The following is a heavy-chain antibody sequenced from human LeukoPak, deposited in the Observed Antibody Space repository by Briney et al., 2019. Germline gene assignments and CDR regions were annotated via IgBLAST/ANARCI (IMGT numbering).Heavy chain of an antibody. Sequence: PGGSLRLSCAASGFTFSSYGMSWVRQAPGKGLEWVSGISGSGSDGSTYYADSVKGRFTISRDNSKNTLYLQMNSLRAEDTAVYYCAKYSHDSSGSYDYWRQGTLVTVSS. CDR1: GFTFSSYG. D-gene: IGHD3-22*01. CDR3: AKYSHDSSGSYDY. CDR2: ISGSGSDGST. J-gene: IGHJ4*02. V-gene: IGHV3-23*01.